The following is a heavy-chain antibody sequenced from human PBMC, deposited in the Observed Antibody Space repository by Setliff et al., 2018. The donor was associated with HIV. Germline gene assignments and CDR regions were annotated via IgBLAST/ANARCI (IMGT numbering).Heavy chain of an antibody. CDR2: IYPDDSNI. CDR1: DYTFTTYW. J-gene: IGHJ3*01. D-gene: IGHD6-13*01. V-gene: IGHV5-51*01. CDR3: ARRDGRSMNAFLI. Sequence: PGESPKISCKALDYTFTTYWIGWVRQMPGEGLEWMGIIYPDDSNIRYNPSFQNQVTISADKSITTAYLQINNLKASDTATYYCARRDGRSMNAFLIWGPGTVVTVSS.